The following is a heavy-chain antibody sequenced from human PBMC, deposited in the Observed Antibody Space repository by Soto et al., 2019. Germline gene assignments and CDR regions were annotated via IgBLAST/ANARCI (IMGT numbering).Heavy chain of an antibody. J-gene: IGHJ5*02. Sequence: SVKVSCKASGGTFSSYAISWVRQAPGQGLEWMGGIIPIFGTANYAQKFQGRVTITADESTSTAYMELSSLRSEDTAVYYCARVRFLEWLPRGGFDPWGQGTLVTVSS. CDR1: GGTFSSYA. D-gene: IGHD3-3*01. CDR3: ARVRFLEWLPRGGFDP. CDR2: IIPIFGTA. V-gene: IGHV1-69*13.